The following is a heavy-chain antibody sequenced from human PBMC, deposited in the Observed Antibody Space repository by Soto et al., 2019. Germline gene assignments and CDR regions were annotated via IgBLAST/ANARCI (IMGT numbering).Heavy chain of an antibody. Sequence: QITLKESGPTLVKPTQTLTLTCTFSGFSLSTSGVGVGWIRQPPGKTLEWLAIIYWDGDERYSPSLRSRLTTTTDTSTNQAVFTMTNMHPVDTATHFCAHRRAARTKAEDFQPWGQGTLVTVSS. D-gene: IGHD2-15*01. J-gene: IGHJ1*01. CDR2: IYWDGDE. CDR3: AHRRAARTKAEDFQP. V-gene: IGHV2-5*02. CDR1: GFSLSTSGVG.